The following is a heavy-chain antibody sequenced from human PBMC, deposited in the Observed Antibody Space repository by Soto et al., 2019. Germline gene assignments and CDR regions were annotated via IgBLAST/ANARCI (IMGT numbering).Heavy chain of an antibody. V-gene: IGHV3-73*01. J-gene: IGHJ6*02. CDR2: IRSKANSYAT. D-gene: IGHD3-9*01. Sequence: GGSLRLSCAASGFTFSGSAMHWVRQASGKGLEWVGRIRSKANSYATAYAASVKGRFTISRDDSKNTAYLQMNSLKTEDTAVYYCTSPPPDYDILTGPPHYYYYYGMDVWGQGTTVTVSS. CDR3: TSPPPDYDILTGPPHYYYYYGMDV. CDR1: GFTFSGSA.